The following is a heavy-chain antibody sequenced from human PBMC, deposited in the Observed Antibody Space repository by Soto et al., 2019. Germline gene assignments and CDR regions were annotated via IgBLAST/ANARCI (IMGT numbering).Heavy chain of an antibody. CDR3: ARWGGPAVKVFDI. CDR2: INYTGSH. Sequence: SETLSLTCTVCGGSVSDHYWNWVRQPPGKGLEWIGFINYTGSHISDPSVKSRVTMSVDVSRNQFSLELTSVTAADTAVYYWARWGGPAVKVFDIWGQGTTVTVSS. CDR1: GGSVSDHY. D-gene: IGHD2-15*01. J-gene: IGHJ3*02. V-gene: IGHV4-59*02.